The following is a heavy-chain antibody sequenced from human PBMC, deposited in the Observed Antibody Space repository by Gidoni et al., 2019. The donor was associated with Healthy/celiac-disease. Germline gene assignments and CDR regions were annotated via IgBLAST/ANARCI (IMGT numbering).Heavy chain of an antibody. Sequence: EVQLVESGGGLVKPGGSLRLSCAASGFTFSNAWMSWVRQAPGKGLEWVGRIKSKTDGGTTDYAAPVKGRFTISRDDSKNTLYLQMNSLKTEDTAVYYCTTDPVLEYSNPFYYYYGMDVWGQGTTVTVSS. CDR2: IKSKTDGGTT. V-gene: IGHV3-15*01. J-gene: IGHJ6*02. CDR3: TTDPVLEYSNPFYYYYGMDV. CDR1: GFTFSNAW. D-gene: IGHD6-6*01.